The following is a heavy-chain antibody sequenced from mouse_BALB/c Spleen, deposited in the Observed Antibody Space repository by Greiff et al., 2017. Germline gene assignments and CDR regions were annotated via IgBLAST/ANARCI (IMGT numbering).Heavy chain of an antibody. CDR2: IDPANGNT. J-gene: IGHJ3*01. D-gene: IGHD2-14*01. V-gene: IGHV14-3*02. CDR3: AGGYYRYDGFAY. Sequence: EVQRVESGAELVKPGASVKLSCTASGFNIKDTYMHWVKQRPEQGLEWIGRIDPANGNTKYDPKFQGKATITADTSSNTAYLQLSSLTSEDTAVYYCAGGYYRYDGFAYWGQGTLVTVSA. CDR1: GFNIKDTY.